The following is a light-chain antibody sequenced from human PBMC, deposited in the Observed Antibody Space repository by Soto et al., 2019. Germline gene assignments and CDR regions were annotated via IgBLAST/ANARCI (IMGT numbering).Light chain of an antibody. J-gene: IGKJ3*01. CDR1: QSVGTY. CDR3: LQRSIGFT. V-gene: IGKV3-11*01. Sequence: EIVLTQSPATLSLSPGERATLSCRASQSVGTYLAWYRQKRGQSPRLLIYGASKRAPGIPARFSGSGSGTDFTLTINSLEPEDFAVYHCLQRSIGFTFGPGTKVEVK. CDR2: GAS.